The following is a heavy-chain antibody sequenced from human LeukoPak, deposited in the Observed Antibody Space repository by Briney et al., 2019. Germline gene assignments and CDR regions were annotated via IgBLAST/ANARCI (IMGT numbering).Heavy chain of an antibody. CDR3: AKLGGQEVHNYYVAV. CDR1: GFIFSDYY. J-gene: IGHJ6*03. CDR2: IASDSRGGAV. D-gene: IGHD3-16*01. Sequence: GGSLRLSCAASGFIFSDYYMAWIRQAPGRGLEWVSYIASDSRGGAVHYADSVKGRFTISRDSDKNSLYLQMGSLRAEDTAVYYCAKLGGQEVHNYYVAVWGKGTTVAVSS. V-gene: IGHV3-11*01.